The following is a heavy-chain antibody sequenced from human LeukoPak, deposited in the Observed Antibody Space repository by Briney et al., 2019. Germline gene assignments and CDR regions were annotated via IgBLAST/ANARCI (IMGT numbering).Heavy chain of an antibody. D-gene: IGHD6-19*01. CDR2: INPSGGST. Sequence: ASVKVSCTASGYTFTSYYMHWVGQAPGQGLEWMGIINPSGGSTSYAQQFQGRVTMTRDTSTSTVYMELSSLRSEDTAVYYCARSGYSSGWVDYWGQGTLVTVSS. CDR1: GYTFTSYY. J-gene: IGHJ4*02. CDR3: ARSGYSSGWVDY. V-gene: IGHV1-46*01.